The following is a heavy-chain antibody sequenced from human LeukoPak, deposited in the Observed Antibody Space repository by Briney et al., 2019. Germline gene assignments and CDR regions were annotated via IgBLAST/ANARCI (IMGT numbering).Heavy chain of an antibody. D-gene: IGHD3-3*01. CDR1: GYTFTIYD. V-gene: IGHV1-8*01. CDR3: ARVRITIFGVVINRYYYYGMDV. CDR2: MNPNSGNT. Sequence: GASVRVSFTASGYTFTIYDINWGGQAAGQGGEGMGWMNPNSGNTGYAQKFQGRVTMTRNTSISTAYMELSSLRSEDTAVYYCARVRITIFGVVINRYYYYGMDVWGQGTTVTVSS. J-gene: IGHJ6*02.